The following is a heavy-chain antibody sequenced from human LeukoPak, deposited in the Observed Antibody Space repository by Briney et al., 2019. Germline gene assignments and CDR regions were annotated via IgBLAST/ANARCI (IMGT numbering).Heavy chain of an antibody. J-gene: IGHJ4*02. CDR3: ARPTAMGRSGDY. CDR2: IDPSDSET. Sequence: GESLKISCKASGYSFTSYWIGWVRHMPGKGLEWMGIIDPSDSETRYTPSFQGQVTISVDKSLTTAYLQWNSLKASDTAMYYCARPTAMGRSGDYWGQGTLVTVSS. CDR1: GYSFTSYW. D-gene: IGHD7-27*01. V-gene: IGHV5-51*01.